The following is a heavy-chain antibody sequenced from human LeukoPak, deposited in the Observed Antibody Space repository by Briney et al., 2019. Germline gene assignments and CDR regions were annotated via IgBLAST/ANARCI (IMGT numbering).Heavy chain of an antibody. V-gene: IGHV4-39*07. CDR1: GGSISSSSYY. D-gene: IGHD6-19*01. Sequence: SETLSLTCTVSGGSISSSSYYWGWIRQPPGKGLEWIGSIYYSGSTYYNPSLKSRVTISVDTSKNQFSLKLSSVTAADTAVYYCARVKDSSGWYRSHYYYMGVWGKGTTVTVSS. CDR3: ARVKDSSGWYRSHYYYMGV. CDR2: IYYSGST. J-gene: IGHJ6*03.